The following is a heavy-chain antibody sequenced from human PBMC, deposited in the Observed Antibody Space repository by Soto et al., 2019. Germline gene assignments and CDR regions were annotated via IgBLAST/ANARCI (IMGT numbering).Heavy chain of an antibody. V-gene: IGHV4-4*07. Sequence: SETLSLTCTVSGGSISSYYWSWIRQPAGKGLEWIGRIYTSGSTNYNPSLKSRVTMSVDTSKNQFSLKLSSVTAADTAVYYCARVGKLELQGGAFDIWGQGTMVTVSS. CDR2: IYTSGST. CDR1: GGSISSYY. J-gene: IGHJ3*02. CDR3: ARVGKLELQGGAFDI. D-gene: IGHD1-7*01.